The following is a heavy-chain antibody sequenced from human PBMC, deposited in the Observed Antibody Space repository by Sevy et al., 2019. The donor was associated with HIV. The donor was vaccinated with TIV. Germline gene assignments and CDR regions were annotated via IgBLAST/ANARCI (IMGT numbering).Heavy chain of an antibody. Sequence: GGSLRLSCAISGFTVNDKYIIWVRQAPGKGLEWVSVIFSSGSTYYADSAKGRFTISRDNSKNTVDLQVNSVRADDTAVYYCVSLFLSYRSGWSYFDYWGQGTLVTVSS. CDR2: IFSSGST. V-gene: IGHV3-66*02. D-gene: IGHD6-19*01. J-gene: IGHJ4*02. CDR1: GFTVNDKY. CDR3: VSLFLSYRSGWSYFDY.